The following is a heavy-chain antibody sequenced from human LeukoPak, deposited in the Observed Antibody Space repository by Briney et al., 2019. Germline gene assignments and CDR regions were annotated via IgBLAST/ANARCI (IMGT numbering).Heavy chain of an antibody. CDR3: ARVFASRTNWNYIGCYFYMDV. CDR2: ISYEGGNE. V-gene: IGHV3-30*01. J-gene: IGHJ6*03. CDR1: GFTFSYYA. D-gene: IGHD1-7*01. Sequence: GGSLRLSCAASGFTFSYYAMHWVRQAPGKGLEWVALISYEGGNEYYADSVKGRFTISRDNSKNTLYLQMNSLRAEDTAVYYCARVFASRTNWNYIGCYFYMDVWGKGTSVTVSS.